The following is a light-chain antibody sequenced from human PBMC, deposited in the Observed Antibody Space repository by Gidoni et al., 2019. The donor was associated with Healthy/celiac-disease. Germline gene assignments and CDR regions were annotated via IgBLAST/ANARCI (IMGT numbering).Light chain of an antibody. Sequence: EIVLTQSPGTLSLSPGERATLSCRASQSVSSNYLAWYQQKPGQAPRLLIYGASSRATGIPDRCSGSGSGTDFTLTISRLEPEDFAVYYCQQYGSSPLYTFGQGTKLEIK. CDR1: QSVSSNY. CDR2: GAS. CDR3: QQYGSSPLYT. V-gene: IGKV3-20*01. J-gene: IGKJ2*01.